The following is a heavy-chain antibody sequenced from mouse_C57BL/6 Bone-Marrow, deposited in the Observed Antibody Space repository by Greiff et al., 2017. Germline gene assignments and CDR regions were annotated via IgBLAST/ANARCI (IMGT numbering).Heavy chain of an antibody. CDR3: ARGDYYGSTHMDY. J-gene: IGHJ4*01. D-gene: IGHD1-1*01. CDR2: ISNLAYSI. CDR1: GFTFSDYG. Sequence: EVKLMESGGGLVQPGGSLKLSCAASGFTFSDYGMAWVRQAPRKGPEWVAFISNLAYSIYYADTVTGRFTISSENAKNTLYLEMSSLRSEDTAMYYCARGDYYGSTHMDYWGQGTSVTVSS. V-gene: IGHV5-15*01.